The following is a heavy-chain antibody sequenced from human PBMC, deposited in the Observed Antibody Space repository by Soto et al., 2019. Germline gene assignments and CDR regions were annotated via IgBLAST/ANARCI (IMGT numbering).Heavy chain of an antibody. V-gene: IGHV4-61*01. CDR1: GGSVSSGSYY. CDR3: AREKVRGIVVVVAATFAAFDN. CDR2: IYYSGST. J-gene: IGHJ3*02. D-gene: IGHD2-15*01. Sequence: SETLSLTCTVSGGSVSSGSYYWSWIRQPPGKGLEWFGDIYYSGSTNYNPTLKSRVTIAVDTSKNQFSLKLSSVTAAETAVYYCAREKVRGIVVVVAATFAAFDNWGQGTMVTVSS.